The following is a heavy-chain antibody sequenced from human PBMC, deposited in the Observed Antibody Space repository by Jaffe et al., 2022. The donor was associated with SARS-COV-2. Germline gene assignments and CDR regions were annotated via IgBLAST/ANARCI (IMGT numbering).Heavy chain of an antibody. J-gene: IGHJ6*02. CDR2: IWYDGSNK. D-gene: IGHD3-9*01. V-gene: IGHV3-33*01. Sequence: QVQLVESGGGVVQPGRSLRLSCAASGFTFSSYGMHWVRQAPGKGLEWVAVIWYDGSNKYYADSVKGRFTISRDNSKNTLYLQMNSLRAEDTAVYYCARQMGPYFDWSYYYYYGMDVWGQGTTVTVSS. CDR1: GFTFSSYG. CDR3: ARQMGPYFDWSYYYYYGMDV.